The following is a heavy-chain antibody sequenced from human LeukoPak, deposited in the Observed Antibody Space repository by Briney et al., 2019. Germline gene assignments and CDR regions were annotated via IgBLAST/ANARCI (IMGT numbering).Heavy chain of an antibody. CDR3: ATSPASSGPKGGRDFDY. J-gene: IGHJ4*02. CDR2: IIPIFGTA. V-gene: IGHV1-69*01. CDR1: GGTFSSYA. D-gene: IGHD6-19*01. Sequence: ASVKVSCKASGGTFSSYAISWVRQAPGQGLEWMGGIIPIFGTANYAQKFQGRVTITADESTSTAYMELSSLRSEDTAVYYCATSPASSGPKGGRDFDYWGQGTLVTVSS.